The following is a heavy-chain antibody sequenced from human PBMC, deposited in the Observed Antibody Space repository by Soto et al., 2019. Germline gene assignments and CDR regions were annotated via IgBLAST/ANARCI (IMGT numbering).Heavy chain of an antibody. V-gene: IGHV3-48*02. D-gene: IGHD2-2*01. CDR3: VRGEGTTILSY. CDR1: GFTFRSYN. CDR2: ISTSSYSI. Sequence: EVQLMESGGGLVQPRGSLSLSCAASGFTFRSYNMNWVRQAPGKGLEWVSYISTSSYSIYYADSVKGRFIVSRDNADNSLFLQMNSLRDDDTATYYCVRGEGTTILSYWGQGTLVTVSS. J-gene: IGHJ4*02.